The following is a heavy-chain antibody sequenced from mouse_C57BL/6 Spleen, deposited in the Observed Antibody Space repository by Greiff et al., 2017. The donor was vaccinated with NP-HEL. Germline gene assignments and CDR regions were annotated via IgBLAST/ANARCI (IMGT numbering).Heavy chain of an antibody. Sequence: VKLVESGPGLVAPSQSLSITCTVSGFSLTSYGVDWVRQSPGKGLEWLGVIWGVGSTNYNSALKSRLSISKDNSKSQVFLKMNSLQTDDTAMYYCASTLYGSSLAYWGQGTLVTVSA. J-gene: IGHJ3*01. CDR3: ASTLYGSSLAY. D-gene: IGHD1-1*01. V-gene: IGHV2-6*01. CDR1: GFSLTSYG. CDR2: IWGVGST.